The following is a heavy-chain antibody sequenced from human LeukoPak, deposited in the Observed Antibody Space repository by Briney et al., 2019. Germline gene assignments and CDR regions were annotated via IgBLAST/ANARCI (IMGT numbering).Heavy chain of an antibody. D-gene: IGHD6-6*01. Sequence: SETLSLTCTVSGGSISSYYWSWIRQPAGKGLEWIGRIYTSGSTNYNPSLKSRVTMSVDTSKNQFSLKLSSVTAADTAVYYCARDTIAARPYCYYMDVWGKGTTVTVSS. J-gene: IGHJ6*03. CDR1: GGSISSYY. V-gene: IGHV4-4*07. CDR3: ARDTIAARPYCYYMDV. CDR2: IYTSGST.